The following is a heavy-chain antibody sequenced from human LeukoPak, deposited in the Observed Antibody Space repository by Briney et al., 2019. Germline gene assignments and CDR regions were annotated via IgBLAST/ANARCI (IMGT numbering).Heavy chain of an antibody. CDR2: ISKSGNT. J-gene: IGHJ5*02. Sequence: GSLGLSCAASGFTFSNYNMNWVRQAPGKGLEWIGYISKSGNTNNSPSLRNRVSISVDTSKNQVSLKVRSVTAADTAVYYCARHGYGDFKFDPWGQGTLVTVSS. V-gene: IGHV4-59*08. CDR3: ARHGYGDFKFDP. D-gene: IGHD4-17*01. CDR1: GFTFSNYN.